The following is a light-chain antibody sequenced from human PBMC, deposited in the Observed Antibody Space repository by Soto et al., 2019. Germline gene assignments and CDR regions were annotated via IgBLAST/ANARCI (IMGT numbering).Light chain of an antibody. Sequence: DIVMTQSPDSLAVSLGERATINCKSSQSVLYSSNNKNYLAWYQQKPGQPPKLLIYWASTRESGVPDRFSGSGSGTDFTLTISSLQAEDVAVYYCQQYYSTSPGFGPGTKVDIK. J-gene: IGKJ3*01. CDR2: WAS. CDR1: QSVLYSSNNKNY. CDR3: QQYYSTSPG. V-gene: IGKV4-1*01.